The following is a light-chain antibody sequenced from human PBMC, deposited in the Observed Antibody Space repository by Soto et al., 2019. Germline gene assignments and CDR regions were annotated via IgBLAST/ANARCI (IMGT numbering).Light chain of an antibody. CDR2: GAS. CDR1: QSVGSNY. CDR3: QQYCCSPKT. V-gene: IGKV3-20*01. Sequence: EIVLTQSPATLSLSPGERATLSCRASQSVGSNYLAWYQQKPGQAPRLLIYGASSRATGIPDRFSGSGSATDFTLTISRLEPEDVAVYYCQQYCCSPKTFGQGTKVEVK. J-gene: IGKJ1*01.